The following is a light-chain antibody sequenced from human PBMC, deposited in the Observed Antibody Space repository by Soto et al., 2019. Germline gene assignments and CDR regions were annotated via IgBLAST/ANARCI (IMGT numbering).Light chain of an antibody. Sequence: QSALTQPASVSGSPGQSITISCTGTSSDIGIYNYVSWYQQHPGKAPKLVICEVSNRPSGVSSRFSGSKSGNTASLTISDLRAEDEDDYYCTSFTTTNIWVFGGGTKLTVL. CDR2: EVS. V-gene: IGLV2-14*01. CDR3: TSFTTTNIWV. J-gene: IGLJ3*02. CDR1: SSDIGIYNY.